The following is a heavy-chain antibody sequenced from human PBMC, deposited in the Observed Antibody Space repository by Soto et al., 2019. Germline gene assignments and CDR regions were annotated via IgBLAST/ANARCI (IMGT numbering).Heavy chain of an antibody. CDR2: IIPIFGTA. Sequence: ASVKVSCKASGGTFSSYAISWVRQAPGQGLEWMGGIIPIFGTANYAQKFQGRVTITADESTSTAYMELSSLRSEDTAVYYCARDANVDTAMVTDSYFDYCGQGTLVTVSS. D-gene: IGHD5-18*01. CDR3: ARDANVDTAMVTDSYFDY. CDR1: GGTFSSYA. J-gene: IGHJ4*02. V-gene: IGHV1-69*13.